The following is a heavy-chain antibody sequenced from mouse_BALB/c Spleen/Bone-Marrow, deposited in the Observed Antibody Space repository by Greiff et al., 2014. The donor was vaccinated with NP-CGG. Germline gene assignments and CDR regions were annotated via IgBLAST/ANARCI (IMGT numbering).Heavy chain of an antibody. Sequence: VQLQQSGAELLEPGASVKLSFPASCFNIKDTYMHWGEKKPEKGLEWIGRIDPANGNTKYDPKFQGKATITADTSSNTAYLQLSSLTSEDTAVYYCASLDDYIYWGQGTLVTVSA. CDR1: CFNIKDTY. J-gene: IGHJ3*01. V-gene: IGHV14-3*02. CDR3: ASLDDYIY. D-gene: IGHD2-4*01. CDR2: IDPANGNT.